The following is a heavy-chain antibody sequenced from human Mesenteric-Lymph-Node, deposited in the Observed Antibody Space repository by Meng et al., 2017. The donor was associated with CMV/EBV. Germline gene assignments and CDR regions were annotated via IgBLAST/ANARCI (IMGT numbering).Heavy chain of an antibody. J-gene: IGHJ4*02. CDR1: GGTFSTYT. Sequence: SVKVSCKASGGTFSTYTITWVRQAPGQGLEWMGRIIPILGIANYTQKFQGRFTITADNSTGTAYMDLSNLSSDDTAVYYCALNGHSGRSQWGEGTLVTVSS. CDR2: IIPILGIA. V-gene: IGHV1-69*02. D-gene: IGHD1-26*01. CDR3: ALNGHSGRSQ.